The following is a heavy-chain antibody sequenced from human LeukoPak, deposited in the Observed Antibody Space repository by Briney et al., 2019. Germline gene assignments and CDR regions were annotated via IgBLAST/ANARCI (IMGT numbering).Heavy chain of an antibody. D-gene: IGHD3-22*01. CDR2: IYTSGST. CDR1: GGSISSGNYY. V-gene: IGHV4-61*02. CDR3: ARMADSIDFYYYYYMDV. J-gene: IGHJ6*03. Sequence: SETLSLTCTVSGGSISSGNYYWTWVRQPAGEGLEWIGRIYTSGSTNYNPSLKSRVTMSVDTSKNQFSLKLSSVTAADTAVYYCARMADSIDFYYYYYMDVWGKGTTVTVSS.